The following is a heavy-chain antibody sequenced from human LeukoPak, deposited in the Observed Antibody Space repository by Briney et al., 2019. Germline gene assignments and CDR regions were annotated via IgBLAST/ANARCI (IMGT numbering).Heavy chain of an antibody. D-gene: IGHD3-16*01. V-gene: IGHV4-38-2*02. CDR2: VYSSGST. CDR1: GYSIGSGYF. J-gene: IGHJ6*03. Sequence: SETLSLTCNVSGYSIGSGYFWGWIRQPPGKGLEWIGGVYSSGSTYYNPSLESRLTISLKTSKNQLSLKLRSETAADTAVYYCARRPDWGYDYYMDVWGKGTTVTVSS. CDR3: ARRPDWGYDYYMDV.